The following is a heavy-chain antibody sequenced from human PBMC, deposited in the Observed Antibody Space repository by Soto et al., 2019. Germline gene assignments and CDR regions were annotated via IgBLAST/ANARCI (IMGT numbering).Heavy chain of an antibody. CDR2: INPSGGST. Sequence: ASVKVSCKASGYTFTSYYMHWVRQAPGQGLEWMGIINPSGGSTSYAQKFQGRVTMTRDTSTSTVYMELSSLRSEDTAVYYCARGEITMVRGVIHWFDPWGQGTLVTVSS. D-gene: IGHD3-10*01. CDR1: GYTFTSYY. CDR3: ARGEITMVRGVIHWFDP. J-gene: IGHJ5*02. V-gene: IGHV1-46*01.